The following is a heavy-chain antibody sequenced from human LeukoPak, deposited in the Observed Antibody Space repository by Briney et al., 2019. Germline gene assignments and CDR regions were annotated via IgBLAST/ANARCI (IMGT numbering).Heavy chain of an antibody. CDR3: ARIKFGISGWHAL. CDR2: INPNSGDT. CDR1: GYTFSDYY. Sequence: GASVKVSCKASGYTFSDYYMQWVRQAPGQGLEWMGWINPNSGDTRYAQKFQGRVTMTRDTSISTAYMELSSLRSDGPAVYYCARIKFGISGWHALWGQGTLVTVSS. D-gene: IGHD3-16*01. V-gene: IGHV1-2*02. J-gene: IGHJ4*02.